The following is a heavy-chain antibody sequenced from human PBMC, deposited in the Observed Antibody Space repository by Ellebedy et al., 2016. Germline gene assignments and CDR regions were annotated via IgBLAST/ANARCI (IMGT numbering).Heavy chain of an antibody. J-gene: IGHJ6*01. CDR1: GFTFDDYA. V-gene: IGHV3-9*01. CDR2: ISWKSGSI. CDR3: AKDMRPPDYGMDV. D-gene: IGHD6-25*01. Sequence: SLKISCAASGFTFDDYAMHWVRQAPGKGLEWVSGISWKSGSIGYADSVKGRFTISRDNAKNSLYLQMNSLRAEDTALYYCAKDMRPPDYGMDVWGQGTTVTVSS.